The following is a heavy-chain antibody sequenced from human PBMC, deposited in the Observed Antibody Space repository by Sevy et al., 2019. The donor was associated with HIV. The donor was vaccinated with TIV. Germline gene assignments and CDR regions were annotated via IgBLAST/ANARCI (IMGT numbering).Heavy chain of an antibody. CDR2: IKQEGSEK. V-gene: IGHV3-7*04. D-gene: IGHD3-16*01. J-gene: IGHJ6*03. Sequence: GGSLRLSCAASGFIFSSYWMSWVRQAPGKGLEWVANIKQEGSEKYYVDSVKGRFTISRDNAKNSLYLQMNSLRAEDTAVYYCARVGASYDYVWGSSPYYMDVWGKGTTVTVSS. CDR3: ARVGASYDYVWGSSPYYMDV. CDR1: GFIFSSYW.